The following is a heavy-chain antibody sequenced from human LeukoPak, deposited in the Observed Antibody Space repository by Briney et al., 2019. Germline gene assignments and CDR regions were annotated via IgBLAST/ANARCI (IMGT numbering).Heavy chain of an antibody. Sequence: GGSLRLSCAASGFTFTNYHMDWVRQAPGKGLEWVSFLSSSSDYISHADSVKGRFTISRDNAKNSLFLQMNSLRAEDTAIYYCAKRKYSDSDLRAFDIWGQGTMVTVSS. D-gene: IGHD5-12*01. J-gene: IGHJ3*02. CDR3: AKRKYSDSDLRAFDI. V-gene: IGHV3-21*01. CDR1: GFTFTNYH. CDR2: LSSSSDYI.